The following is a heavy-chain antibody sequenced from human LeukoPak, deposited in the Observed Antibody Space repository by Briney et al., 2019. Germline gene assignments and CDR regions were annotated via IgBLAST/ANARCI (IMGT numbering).Heavy chain of an antibody. J-gene: IGHJ5*02. Sequence: SVKVSCKASGGTFSSYAISWVRQAPGQGLQWMGGIIPIFGTANYAQKFQGRVTITADESTSTAYMELSSLRSEDTAVYYCARSGLTMIVPHHFDPWGQGTLVTVSS. V-gene: IGHV1-69*13. CDR3: ARSGLTMIVPHHFDP. CDR1: GGTFSSYA. CDR2: IIPIFGTA. D-gene: IGHD3-22*01.